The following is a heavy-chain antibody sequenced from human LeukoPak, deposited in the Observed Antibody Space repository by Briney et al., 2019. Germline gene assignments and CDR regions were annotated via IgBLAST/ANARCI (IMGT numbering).Heavy chain of an antibody. J-gene: IGHJ4*02. CDR1: GYTFTSYY. V-gene: IGHV1-46*01. CDR2: INPSGGST. CDR3: ASHYDILTGYSPLGY. D-gene: IGHD3-9*01. Sequence: ASVKVSCKASGYTFTSYYMHWVRQAPGQGLEWMGIINPSGGSTSYAQKFQGRVTMTTDTSTSTAYMELRSLRSDDTAVYYCASHYDILTGYSPLGYWGQGTLVTVSS.